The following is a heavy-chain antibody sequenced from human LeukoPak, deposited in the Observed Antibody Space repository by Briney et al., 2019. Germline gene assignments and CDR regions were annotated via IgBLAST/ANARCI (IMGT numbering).Heavy chain of an antibody. Sequence: GGSLRLSCAASGFTFSSYAMSWVRQAPGKGLEWVSVIGGSGGSTYYADSVKGRFTISRDNSKNTLYLQMSSLRAEDTAVYYCAKRKRELRGFDYWGQGTLVTVSS. J-gene: IGHJ4*02. CDR1: GFTFSSYA. CDR2: IGGSGGST. CDR3: AKRKRELRGFDY. D-gene: IGHD1-7*01. V-gene: IGHV3-23*01.